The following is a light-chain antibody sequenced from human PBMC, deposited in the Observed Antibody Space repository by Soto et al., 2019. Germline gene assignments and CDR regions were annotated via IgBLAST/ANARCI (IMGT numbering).Light chain of an antibody. CDR1: SSDVGGYNY. CDR3: SSYTSSSTLYVV. CDR2: DVS. J-gene: IGLJ2*01. Sequence: QSVLTQPASVSGSHGQSITISCTGTSSDVGGYNYVSWYQQHPGKAPKLMIYDVSNRPSGVSNRFSGSKSGNTASLTISGLQAEDEADYYCSSYTSSSTLYVVFGGGTQLTVL. V-gene: IGLV2-14*01.